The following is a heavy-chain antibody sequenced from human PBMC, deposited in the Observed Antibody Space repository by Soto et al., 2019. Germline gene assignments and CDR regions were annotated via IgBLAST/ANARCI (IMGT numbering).Heavy chain of an antibody. CDR3: ARGAGIVVVPAANIDY. D-gene: IGHD2-2*01. J-gene: IGHJ4*02. V-gene: IGHV3-21*01. Sequence: LRLSCAASGFTFSSYSMNWVRQAPGKGLEWVSSISSSSSYIYYADSVKGRFTISRDNAKNSLYLQMNSLRAEDTAVYYCARGAGIVVVPAANIDYWGQGTLVTVSS. CDR1: GFTFSSYS. CDR2: ISSSSSYI.